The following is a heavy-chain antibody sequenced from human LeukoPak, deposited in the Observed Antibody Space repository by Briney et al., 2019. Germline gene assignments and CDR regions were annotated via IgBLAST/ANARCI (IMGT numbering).Heavy chain of an antibody. Sequence: GGSLRLSCAASGFTFSSYGMHWVRQAPGKGLKWVAVISYDGSNKYYADSVKGRFTISRDNSKNTLYLQMNSLRAEDTAVYYCAKEAQYDFWSGYSLDYWGQGTLVTVSS. CDR1: GFTFSSYG. V-gene: IGHV3-30*18. D-gene: IGHD3-3*01. J-gene: IGHJ4*02. CDR3: AKEAQYDFWSGYSLDY. CDR2: ISYDGSNK.